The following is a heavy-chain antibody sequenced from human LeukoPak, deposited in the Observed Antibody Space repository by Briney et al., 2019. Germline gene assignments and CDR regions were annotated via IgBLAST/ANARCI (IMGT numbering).Heavy chain of an antibody. D-gene: IGHD3-3*01. Sequence: ASVKVSCKASGYTFTSYDINWVRQATGQGLEWMGWMNPNSGNTGYAQKFQGRVTMTRNTSISTAYMELSSLRSEGTAVYYCARGRTRITIFGVVIMPLDYWGQGTLVTVSS. V-gene: IGHV1-8*01. CDR1: GYTFTSYD. CDR2: MNPNSGNT. J-gene: IGHJ4*02. CDR3: ARGRTRITIFGVVIMPLDY.